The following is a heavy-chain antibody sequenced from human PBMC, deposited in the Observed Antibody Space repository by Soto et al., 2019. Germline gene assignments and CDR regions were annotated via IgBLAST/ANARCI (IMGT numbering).Heavy chain of an antibody. Sequence: GGSLRLSCAASGFTFSSYSMNWVRQAPGKGLEWVSYISSSSSTIYYADSVKGRFTISRDNAKNSLYLQMNSLRAEDTAVYYCARASAPVITFGGVIVINTNYFDYWGQGTLVTVSS. CDR3: ARASAPVITFGGVIVINTNYFDY. J-gene: IGHJ4*02. D-gene: IGHD3-16*02. CDR1: GFTFSSYS. V-gene: IGHV3-48*01. CDR2: ISSSSSTI.